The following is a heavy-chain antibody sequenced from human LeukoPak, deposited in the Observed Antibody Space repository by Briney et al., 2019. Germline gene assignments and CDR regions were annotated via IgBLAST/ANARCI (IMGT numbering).Heavy chain of an antibody. D-gene: IGHD1-26*01. CDR2: IYYSGST. Sequence: SETLSLTCTVSGVSISSGTYYWGWVRQPPGKGLEGIGSIYYSGSTSYNPSLKSRVTISVDTSKNQFSLKLDSVTAADTAVYYCARNASDSGTSYFDYWGQGTLVTVSS. V-gene: IGHV4-39*01. J-gene: IGHJ4*02. CDR1: GVSISSGTYY. CDR3: ARNASDSGTSYFDY.